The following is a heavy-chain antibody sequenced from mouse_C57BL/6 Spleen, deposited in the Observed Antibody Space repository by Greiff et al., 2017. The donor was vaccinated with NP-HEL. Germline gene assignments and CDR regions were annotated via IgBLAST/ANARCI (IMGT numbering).Heavy chain of an antibody. CDR3: AREEGRYGDDGGCDY. Sequence: VQLQQSGPELVKPGASVKISCKASGYAFSSSWMNWVKQRPGKGLEWIGRIYPGDGDTNYNGKFKGKATLTADKSSSTAYMQLSSLTSEDSAVDVGAREEGRYGDDGGCDYWGQGTTLTVSS. CDR2: IYPGDGDT. J-gene: IGHJ2*01. D-gene: IGHD2-2*01. V-gene: IGHV1-82*01. CDR1: GYAFSSSW.